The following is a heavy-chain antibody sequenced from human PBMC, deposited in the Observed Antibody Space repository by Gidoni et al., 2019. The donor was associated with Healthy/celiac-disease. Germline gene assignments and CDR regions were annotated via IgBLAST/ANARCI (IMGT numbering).Heavy chain of an antibody. CDR3: AKDQGSGRRPFDY. CDR1: GFTFSSYA. Sequence: EVQLLESGGGLVQPGGSLRLSCAASGFTFSSYAMSWVRQAPGKGLEWGSAISGSGGSTYYADSVKGRFTISRDNSKNTLYLQMNSLRAEDTAVYYCAKDQGSGRRPFDYWGQGTLVTVSS. V-gene: IGHV3-23*01. J-gene: IGHJ4*02. D-gene: IGHD3-10*01. CDR2: ISGSGGST.